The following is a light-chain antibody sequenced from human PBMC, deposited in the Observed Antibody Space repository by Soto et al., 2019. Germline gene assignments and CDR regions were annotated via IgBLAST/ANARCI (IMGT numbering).Light chain of an antibody. CDR2: DAS. J-gene: IGKJ3*01. CDR3: QRRTNWPP. V-gene: IGKV3-11*01. Sequence: EIVLTQSPATLSLSPGERATLSCRASQSVSSYLAWYQQKPGQAPRLLIYDASNSATGSPARFSGSGSGTDFPLTISSLEREDFAVYFCQRRTNWPPFGPGPKVDI. CDR1: QSVSSY.